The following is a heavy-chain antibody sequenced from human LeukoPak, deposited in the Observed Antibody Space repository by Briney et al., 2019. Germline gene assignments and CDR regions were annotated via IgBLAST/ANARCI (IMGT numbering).Heavy chain of an antibody. J-gene: IGHJ4*02. CDR3: ARDGSYYGPL. CDR2: IYYTGNT. CDR1: GASISSYY. D-gene: IGHD3-16*01. V-gene: IGHV4-59*01. Sequence: PSGTLSLTCTVSGASISSYYWGWIRQPPGKGLEWIGDIYYTGNTNYNPSLKSRVTISVDTSKNQFSLKLSSVTAADTAVYYCARDGSYYGPLWGQGTQVTVSS.